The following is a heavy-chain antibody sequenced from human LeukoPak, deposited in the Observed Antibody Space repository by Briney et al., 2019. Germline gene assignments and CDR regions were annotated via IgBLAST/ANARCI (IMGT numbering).Heavy chain of an antibody. D-gene: IGHD2-2*01. CDR1: GGSISSYY. CDR2: IYYSGST. J-gene: IGHJ5*02. Sequence: PSETLSLTCTVSGGSISSYYWSWIRQPPGKGLEWIGYIYYSGSTNYNPSLKSRVTISVDTSKNQFPLKLSSVTAADTAVYYCARDYQGDWFDPWGQGTLVTVSS. CDR3: ARDYQGDWFDP. V-gene: IGHV4-59*01.